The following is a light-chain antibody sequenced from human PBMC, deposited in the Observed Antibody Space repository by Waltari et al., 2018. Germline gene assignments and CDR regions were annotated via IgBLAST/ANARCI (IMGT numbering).Light chain of an antibody. CDR1: GSNIGAGQD. Sequence: QSVLTQPPSVSGAPGQRVTISCPGGGSNIGAGQDVPWYQQLPRAAPKLLIYGSTSRPLGVPARFFGSTSGTSASLAITGLQAEDEADYYCQSYDTSLSVVFGGGTKLTVL. V-gene: IGLV1-40*01. CDR3: QSYDTSLSVV. J-gene: IGLJ3*02. CDR2: GST.